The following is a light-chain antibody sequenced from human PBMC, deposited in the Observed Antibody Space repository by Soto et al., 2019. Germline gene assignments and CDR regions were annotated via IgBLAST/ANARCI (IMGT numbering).Light chain of an antibody. CDR2: LDRSGSY. V-gene: IGLV4-60*02. CDR3: ETLYSNTHKV. CDR1: SGHSTYI. Sequence: QSVLTQSSSASASLGSSVKLTCILSSGHSTYIIAWHQQQPGTAPRFLMTLDRSGSYNRESGLPDRFSGSSSGADRYLTLSSRQFAEEGDYYCETLYSNTHKVFGGGTKLTVL. J-gene: IGLJ3*02.